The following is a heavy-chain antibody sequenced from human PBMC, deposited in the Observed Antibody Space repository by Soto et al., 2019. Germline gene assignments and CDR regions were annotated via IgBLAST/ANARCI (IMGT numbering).Heavy chain of an antibody. CDR1: GGFISNYY. CDR3: ARSIDSSGSYFSNC. D-gene: IGHD3-22*01. J-gene: IGHJ4*02. V-gene: IGHV4-59*01. CDR2: IHHSGST. Sequence: PSETLSLTCTVSGGFISNYYWSWIRQSPGKGLEWIGYIHHSGSTNYNPSLKSRVTMSVDTSRNQFSLKLSSVTAADTAVYYCARSIDSSGSYFSNCWGQGTLVTVS.